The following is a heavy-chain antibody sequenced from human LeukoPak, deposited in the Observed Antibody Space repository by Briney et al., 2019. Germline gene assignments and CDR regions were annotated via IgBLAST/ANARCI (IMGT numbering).Heavy chain of an antibody. D-gene: IGHD6-13*01. CDR3: ARDGGYSSSWYGDWFDP. CDR1: GYTFTGYY. V-gene: IGHV1-2*02. CDR2: INPNSGGT. J-gene: IGHJ5*02. Sequence: ASVKVSCEASGYTFTGYYMHWVRQAPGQGLEWMGWINPNSGGTNYAQKFQGRVTMTRDTSISTAYMELSRLRSDDTAVYYCARDGGYSSSWYGDWFDPWGQGTLVTVSS.